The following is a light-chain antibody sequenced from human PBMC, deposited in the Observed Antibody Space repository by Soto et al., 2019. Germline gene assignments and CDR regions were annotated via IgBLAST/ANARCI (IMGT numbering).Light chain of an antibody. Sequence: QSVLTQPASVSGSPGQSITLSSTGTSSDVGTYNLVSWYQQEPGKAPKLMIYDVSERPSGVPDRFSGSKSGNTASLTISGLQAGDEADYYCCSYAGTFYVFGTGTKLTVL. CDR1: SSDVGTYNL. V-gene: IGLV2-23*02. CDR3: CSYAGTFYV. CDR2: DVS. J-gene: IGLJ1*01.